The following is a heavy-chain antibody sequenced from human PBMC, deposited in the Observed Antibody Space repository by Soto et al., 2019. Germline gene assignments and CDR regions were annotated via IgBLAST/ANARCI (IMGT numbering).Heavy chain of an antibody. CDR3: ARACVGYYDSSGYTYYFDY. D-gene: IGHD3-22*01. CDR2: IYYSGST. J-gene: IGHJ4*02. CDR1: GGSISSSSYY. V-gene: IGHV4-39*01. Sequence: QLQLQESGPGLVKPSETLSLTCTVSGGSISSSSYYWGWIRQPPGKGLEWIGSIYYSGSTYYNPSLKSRVTISVDTSKNQFSLKLSSVTAADTAVYYCARACVGYYDSSGYTYYFDYWGQGTLVTVSS.